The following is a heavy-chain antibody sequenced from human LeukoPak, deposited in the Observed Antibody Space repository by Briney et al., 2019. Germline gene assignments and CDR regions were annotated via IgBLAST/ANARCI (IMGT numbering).Heavy chain of an antibody. J-gene: IGHJ4*02. CDR1: GFTFDDYA. CDR2: ISWNSGSI. Sequence: GRSLRLSCAASGFTFDDYAMHWVRQAPGKGLEWVSGISWNSGSIGYVDSVKGRFTISRDNAKNSLYLQMNSLRAEDTALYYCAKAAAAGNGYFDYWGQGTLVTVSS. V-gene: IGHV3-9*01. D-gene: IGHD6-13*01. CDR3: AKAAAAGNGYFDY.